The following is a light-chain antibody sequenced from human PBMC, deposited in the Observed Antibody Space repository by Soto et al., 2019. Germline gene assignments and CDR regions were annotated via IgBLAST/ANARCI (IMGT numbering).Light chain of an antibody. V-gene: IGKV1-39*01. CDR1: QSISSY. J-gene: IGKJ1*01. CDR2: AAS. CDR3: QQSYTTPS. Sequence: DIQMTQSPSSLSASVGDRVTITCRASQSISSYLNLYQQKPGKAPNLLIYAASSLQSGVPSRFCGSASGTDFTLTISRLQPDDFSTFFCQQSYTTPSFGQGTKVDI.